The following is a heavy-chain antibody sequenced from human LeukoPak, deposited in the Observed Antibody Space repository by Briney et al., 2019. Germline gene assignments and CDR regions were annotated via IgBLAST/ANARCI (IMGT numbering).Heavy chain of an antibody. D-gene: IGHD3-16*02. CDR2: INWNGGST. Sequence: PGRSLRLSCAASGFIFDDYAMHWVRQAPGKGLEWVSGINWNGGSTGYADSVKGRFTISRDNAKNSLYLQMNSLRAEDTALYYCARLYYDYVWGSYREYPDDAFDIWGQGTMVTVSS. CDR1: GFIFDDYA. V-gene: IGHV3-20*04. J-gene: IGHJ3*02. CDR3: ARLYYDYVWGSYREYPDDAFDI.